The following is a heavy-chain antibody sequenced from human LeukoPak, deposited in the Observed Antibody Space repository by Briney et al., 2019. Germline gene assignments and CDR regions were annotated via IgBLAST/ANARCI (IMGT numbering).Heavy chain of an antibody. CDR1: GFTFSSYA. CDR2: ISGSGGST. V-gene: IGHV3-23*01. Sequence: GGSLRLSCAASGFTFSSYAMSWVRQAPGKGLEWVSAISGSGGSTYYADSVKGRFTISRDNSKNTLYLQMNSLRAEDTAVYYCVIRVVITTFDYWGQGTLVTVSS. J-gene: IGHJ4*02. D-gene: IGHD3-22*01. CDR3: VIRVVITTFDY.